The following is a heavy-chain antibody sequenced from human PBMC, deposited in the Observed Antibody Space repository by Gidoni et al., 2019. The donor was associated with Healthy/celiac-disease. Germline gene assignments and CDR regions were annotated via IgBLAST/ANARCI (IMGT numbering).Heavy chain of an antibody. Sequence: QVQPVQSGAEVKKPGSSVKVSCKASGGTFSSYTISWVRQAPGQGLEWMGRIIPILGIANYAQKFQGRVTITADKSTSTAYMELSSLRSEDTAVYYCARDLEYSSSSLDYWGQGTLVTVSS. CDR1: GGTFSSYT. V-gene: IGHV1-69*08. J-gene: IGHJ4*02. CDR3: ARDLEYSSSSLDY. D-gene: IGHD6-6*01. CDR2: IIPILGIA.